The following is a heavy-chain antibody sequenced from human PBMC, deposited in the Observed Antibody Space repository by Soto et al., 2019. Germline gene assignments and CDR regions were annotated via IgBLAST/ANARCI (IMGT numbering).Heavy chain of an antibody. CDR1: GGSISSGDYY. J-gene: IGHJ4*02. V-gene: IGHV4-30-4*01. D-gene: IGHD6-13*01. CDR3: ARILAAAGNYYFDY. CDR2: IYYSGST. Sequence: PSETLSLTCTVSGGSISSGDYYWSWIRQPPGKGLEWIGYIYYSGSTYYNPSLKSRVTISVDTSKNQFSLKLSSVTAADTAVYYCARILAAAGNYYFDYWGQGTLVTVSS.